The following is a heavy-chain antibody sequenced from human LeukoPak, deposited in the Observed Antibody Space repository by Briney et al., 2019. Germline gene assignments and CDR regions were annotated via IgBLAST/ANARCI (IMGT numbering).Heavy chain of an antibody. CDR2: INPNSGGT. CDR3: SREREKGLGLAFDI. Sequence: ASVKVSCKASGYTFTGYYMHWVRQAPGQGLEWMGRINPNSGGTNYAQKFQGRVTMTTDTSISTAYMELSRLRSDDTAVYYCSREREKGLGLAFDIWGQGTMVTVSS. CDR1: GYTFTGYY. J-gene: IGHJ3*02. V-gene: IGHV1-2*06. D-gene: IGHD3/OR15-3a*01.